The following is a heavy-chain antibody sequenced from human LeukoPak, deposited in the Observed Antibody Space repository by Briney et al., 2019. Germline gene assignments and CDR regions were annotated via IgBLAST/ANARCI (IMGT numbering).Heavy chain of an antibody. CDR1: GFTFTTYY. CDR2: INQDGGEK. V-gene: IGHV3-7*03. D-gene: IGHD4-17*01. J-gene: IGHJ4*02. CDR3: ARDSRTTVTNGWDFHFDY. Sequence: GGSLRFSCAASGFTFTTYYMSWVRQAPGKGLEWVANINQDGGEKNYVDSVKGRFTISRDNSKNTLYLQMNSLRAEDTAVYYCARDSRTTVTNGWDFHFDYWGQGTLVTVSS.